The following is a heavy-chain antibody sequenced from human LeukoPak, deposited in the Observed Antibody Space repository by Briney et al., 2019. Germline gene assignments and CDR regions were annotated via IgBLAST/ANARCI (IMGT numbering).Heavy chain of an antibody. CDR2: ISGSGGST. J-gene: IGHJ4*02. Sequence: GSLRLSCAASGFTFSSYAMSWVRQAPGKGLEWVSAISGSGGSTYYADSVKGRFTISRDNSKNTLYLQMNSLRAEDTAVYYCAKHLFEYSGSYGDFDYWGQGTLVTVSS. CDR1: GFTFSSYA. CDR3: AKHLFEYSGSYGDFDY. V-gene: IGHV3-23*01. D-gene: IGHD1-26*01.